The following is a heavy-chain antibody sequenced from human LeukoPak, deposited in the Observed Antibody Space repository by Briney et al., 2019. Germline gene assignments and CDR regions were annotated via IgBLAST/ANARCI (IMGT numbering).Heavy chain of an antibody. V-gene: IGHV3-30*02. CDR2: IRYDGSNK. CDR3: ARVPPSDNWNDGLSYGMDV. CDR1: GFTFSSYG. Sequence: GGSLRLSCAASGFTFSSYGMHWVRQAPGKGLEWVAFIRYDGSNKYYADSVKGRFTISRDNSKNTLYLQMNSLRAEDTAVYYCARVPPSDNWNDGLSYGMDVWGQGTTVTVSS. D-gene: IGHD1-20*01. J-gene: IGHJ6*02.